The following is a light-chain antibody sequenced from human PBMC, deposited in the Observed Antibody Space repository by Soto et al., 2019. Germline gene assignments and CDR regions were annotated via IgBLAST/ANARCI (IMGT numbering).Light chain of an antibody. J-gene: IGLJ3*02. CDR2: RNN. CDR1: TSNIGNNY. Sequence: QAVLTQPPSASGTPGQRVTISWSGSTSNIGNNYVCWFQQLPGTAPKLLIYRNNQRPSGVPDRFSGAKSGTSASLAISGLRSEDEADYYCAAWDDSLNGVVFGGGTQLTVL. V-gene: IGLV1-47*01. CDR3: AAWDDSLNGVV.